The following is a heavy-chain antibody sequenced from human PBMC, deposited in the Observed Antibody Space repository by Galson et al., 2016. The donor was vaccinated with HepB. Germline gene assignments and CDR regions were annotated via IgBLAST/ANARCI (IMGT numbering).Heavy chain of an antibody. CDR3: AREAEVFGGRGLDY. Sequence: SLRLSCAASGFTFSDHYMDWVRQAPGKGLEWVARIRNKANSYTTLYAASVKGRFTISRDDSKNSVYLQMDSLRDGDTAVYYCAREAEVFGGRGLDYWGRGTPVIVSS. J-gene: IGHJ4*02. D-gene: IGHD3-10*01. V-gene: IGHV3-72*01. CDR2: IRNKANSYTT. CDR1: GFTFSDHY.